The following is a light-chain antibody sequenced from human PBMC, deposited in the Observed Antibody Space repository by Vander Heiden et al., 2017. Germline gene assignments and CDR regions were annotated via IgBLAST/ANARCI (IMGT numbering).Light chain of an antibody. CDR2: DNR. Sequence: QSVLTQPPSVSAAPGQKVAISCSGTNSNIGQNYVSWYQRLPGKAPKLLIYDNRKRPSGIPDRFSGSKSDTSATLAITGLQTGDEADYYCGTWDSSLNVGFFGGGTKLTVL. V-gene: IGLV1-51*01. CDR3: GTWDSSLNVGF. J-gene: IGLJ2*01. CDR1: NSNIGQNY.